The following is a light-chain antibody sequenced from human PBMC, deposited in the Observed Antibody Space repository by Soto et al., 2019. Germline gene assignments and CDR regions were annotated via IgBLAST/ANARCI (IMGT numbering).Light chain of an antibody. Sequence: EIVLTQSPGTLSLSPGERATLSCGASQTVSSSLAWYQQKPGQAPRLLIYDASNRATGIPARFSGSGSGTDFTLTISSLEPEDFAVYYCQQRSNWPSITFGQGTRLGIK. CDR3: QQRSNWPSIT. CDR1: QTVSSS. CDR2: DAS. J-gene: IGKJ5*01. V-gene: IGKV3-11*01.